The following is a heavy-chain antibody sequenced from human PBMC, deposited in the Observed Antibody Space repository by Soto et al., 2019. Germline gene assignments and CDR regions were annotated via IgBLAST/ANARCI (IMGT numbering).Heavy chain of an antibody. CDR3: ARRFGVLMAYAYDP. V-gene: IGHV4-39*01. CDR2: IYYSGST. Sequence: SETLSLTCTVSGGSISSSSYYWGWIRQPPGKGLEWIGSIYYSGSTYYNPSLKSRVTISVDTSKNQFSLKLSSVTAADTAVYYCARRFGVLMAYAYDPWGQGTLVTVS. D-gene: IGHD2-8*01. CDR1: GGSISSSSYY. J-gene: IGHJ5*02.